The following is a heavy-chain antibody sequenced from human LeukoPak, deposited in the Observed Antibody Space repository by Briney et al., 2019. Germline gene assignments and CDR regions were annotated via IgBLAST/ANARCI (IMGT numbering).Heavy chain of an antibody. J-gene: IGHJ2*01. V-gene: IGHV3-23*01. CDR3: AKVTMVGWYFDL. CDR2: ISGSGGTT. D-gene: IGHD4/OR15-4a*01. Sequence: GGSLRLSSAASGFRFSTSAMTWVRQAPGKGLEWVSGISGSGGTTYDADSVKGRFTISRDNSKNTLDLQMNSLRVEDTAVYYCAKVTMVGWYFDLWGRGTLVTVSS. CDR1: GFRFSTSA.